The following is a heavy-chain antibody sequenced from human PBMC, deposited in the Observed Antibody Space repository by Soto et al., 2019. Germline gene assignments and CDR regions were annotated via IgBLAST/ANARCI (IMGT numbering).Heavy chain of an antibody. J-gene: IGHJ5*02. CDR2: ISGSGGST. V-gene: IGHV3-23*01. Sequence: PGGSLRLSCAASGFTFSSYAMSWVRQAPGKGLEWVSAISGSGGSTYYADSVKGRFTISRDNSKNTLYLQMNSLRAEDTAVYYCANGRYSYEVNWFDHWGQGTLVTVSS. CDR1: GFTFSSYA. CDR3: ANGRYSYEVNWFDH. D-gene: IGHD5-18*01.